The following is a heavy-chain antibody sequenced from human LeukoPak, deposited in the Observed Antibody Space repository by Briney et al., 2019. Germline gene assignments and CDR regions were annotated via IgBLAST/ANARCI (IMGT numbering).Heavy chain of an antibody. CDR3: AKASGSYYYYYIDV. V-gene: IGHV3-9*03. CDR2: ISWNSGNI. J-gene: IGHJ6*03. D-gene: IGHD3-10*01. Sequence: GRSLRLSCAASGFTFDDYAMHGVRQAPGKGLEWVSGISWNSGNIDYADSVKGRFTISRDNAKNSLYLQINSLRAEDMALYYCAKASGSYYYYYIDVWGKGTTVTVSS. CDR1: GFTFDDYA.